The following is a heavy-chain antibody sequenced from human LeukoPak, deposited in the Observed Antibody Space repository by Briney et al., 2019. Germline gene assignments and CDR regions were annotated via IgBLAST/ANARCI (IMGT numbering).Heavy chain of an antibody. D-gene: IGHD6-19*01. J-gene: IGHJ4*02. CDR3: ARVHSAGSLFYFDY. Sequence: GESLRLSCAASGFTISSYRMNWVRQAPGKGLEWVSFISSSGSDIFYADSVKGRFTISRDNAKNSVYLQMKSLRAEDTAVYYCARVHSAGSLFYFDYWGQGILVTVSS. CDR2: ISSSGSDI. V-gene: IGHV3-21*01. CDR1: GFTISSYR.